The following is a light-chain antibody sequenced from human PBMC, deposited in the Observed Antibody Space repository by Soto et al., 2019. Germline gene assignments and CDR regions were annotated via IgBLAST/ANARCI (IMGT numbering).Light chain of an antibody. Sequence: EIVLTQSPATLSLSPGERATLSCRASQSVSSYLAWYQQKPGQAPRLLIYDASNRATGSPARFSGSGSGTDFTLTIISLEPEDFAVYYCQQRSNWPMYTFGQGTKLEIK. CDR3: QQRSNWPMYT. J-gene: IGKJ2*01. V-gene: IGKV3-11*01. CDR2: DAS. CDR1: QSVSSY.